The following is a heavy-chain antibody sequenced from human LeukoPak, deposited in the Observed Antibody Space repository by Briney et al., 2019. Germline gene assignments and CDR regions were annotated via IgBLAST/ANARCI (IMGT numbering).Heavy chain of an antibody. J-gene: IGHJ4*02. CDR3: AKDCGGDCHVYC. V-gene: IGHV4-4*02. CDR1: GGSISSRNW. CDR2: IHHSGST. D-gene: IGHD2-21*02. Sequence: SGTLSLTCAVSGGSISSRNWWSWVRQPPGKGLEWIGEIHHSGSTNYNPSLKSRVTISVDKSKNEFPLNLSSVTAADTALYYCAKDCGGDCHVYCWGQGTLVTVSS.